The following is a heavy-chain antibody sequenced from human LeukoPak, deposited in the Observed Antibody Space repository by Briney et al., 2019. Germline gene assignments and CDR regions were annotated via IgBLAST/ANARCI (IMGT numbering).Heavy chain of an antibody. CDR1: GFTFSNYA. CDR2: VTSNGFIT. J-gene: IGHJ3*01. V-gene: IGHV3-23*01. CDR3: VRDRLYPNDLFDV. D-gene: IGHD4/OR15-4a*01. Sequence: GGSLRLSCVASGFTFSNYAMGWVRQAPGKGLEWVSTVTSNGFITWYPESMKGRFTISRDNSKNTVYLQMFSLRAKDAAVFYRVRDRLYPNDLFDVWGQGTMVTVSS.